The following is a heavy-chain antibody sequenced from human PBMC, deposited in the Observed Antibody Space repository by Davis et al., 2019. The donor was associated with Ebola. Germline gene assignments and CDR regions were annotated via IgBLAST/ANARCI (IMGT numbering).Heavy chain of an antibody. CDR1: GFTFSSYS. CDR3: ARDSYGMDV. Sequence: GESLKISCAAPGFTFSSYSMNWVRQAPGKGLEWVSSISSSSSYIYYADSVKGRFTISRDNSKNTLYLQIDSLRADDTAVYYCARDSYGMDVWGKGTTVTVSS. V-gene: IGHV3-21*01. J-gene: IGHJ6*04. CDR2: ISSSSSYI.